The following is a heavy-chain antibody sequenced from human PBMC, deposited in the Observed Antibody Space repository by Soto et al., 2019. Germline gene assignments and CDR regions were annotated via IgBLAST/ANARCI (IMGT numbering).Heavy chain of an antibody. V-gene: IGHV1-58*01. CDR2: IDVGSGNA. Sequence: QMQLVQSGPEVKKPGTSVKVSCKTSGFTFSSSAVHWVRQARGHRIQWIGWIDVGSGNANYAQMIQERVTVSRDMSTSTAYMELSSLRPEDTAVYYCAADVGGYSDGLARPWGPGTLVTVSS. CDR3: AADVGGYSDGLARP. D-gene: IGHD1-26*01. J-gene: IGHJ5*02. CDR1: GFTFSSSA.